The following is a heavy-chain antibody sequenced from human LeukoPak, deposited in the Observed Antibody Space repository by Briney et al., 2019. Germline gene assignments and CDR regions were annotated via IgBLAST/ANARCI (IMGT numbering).Heavy chain of an antibody. CDR1: GYTFTSYG. CDR2: ISAYNGNT. D-gene: IGHD2-2*01. Sequence: ASVKVSCKASGYTFTSYGISWVRQAPGQGLEWMGWISAYNGNTNYAQKLQGRVTMTTDTSTSTAYMELRSLRSDDTAVYYCARDPRRKDIVVVPGRGAGNNWFDPWGQGTLVTVSS. CDR3: ARDPRRKDIVVVPGRGAGNNWFDP. J-gene: IGHJ5*02. V-gene: IGHV1-18*01.